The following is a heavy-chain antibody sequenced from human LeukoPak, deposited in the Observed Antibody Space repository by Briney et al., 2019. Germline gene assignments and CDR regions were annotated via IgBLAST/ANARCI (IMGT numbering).Heavy chain of an antibody. Sequence: SETLSLTCTVSGGSISSYYWSWIRQPPGKGLEWIGYIYYSGSTNYNPSLKSRVAISVDTSKNQFSLKLSSVTAADTAVYYRALYSSSWATFDYWGQGTQVTVSS. J-gene: IGHJ4*02. CDR3: ALYSSSWATFDY. D-gene: IGHD6-13*01. CDR2: IYYSGST. CDR1: GGSISSYY. V-gene: IGHV4-59*08.